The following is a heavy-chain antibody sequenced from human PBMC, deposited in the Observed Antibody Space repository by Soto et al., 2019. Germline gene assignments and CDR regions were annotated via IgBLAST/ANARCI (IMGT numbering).Heavy chain of an antibody. V-gene: IGHV4-39*01. CDR3: ARQGPMIVVEIDY. CDR2: IYYSGST. J-gene: IGHJ4*02. CDR1: GGSIRSSSYY. D-gene: IGHD3-22*01. Sequence: SETLSLTCTVSGGSIRSSSYYWGWIRRPQGKGLEWIGSIYYSGSTYYNPSLKSRVTISVDTSKNQFSLKLSSVTAADTAVYYCARQGPMIVVEIDYWGQGTLVTVYS.